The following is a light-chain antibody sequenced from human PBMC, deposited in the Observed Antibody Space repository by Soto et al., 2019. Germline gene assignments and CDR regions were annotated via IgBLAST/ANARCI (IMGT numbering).Light chain of an antibody. J-gene: IGKJ1*01. CDR3: QQYNTFWT. CDR2: DVS. V-gene: IGKV1-5*01. CDR1: QSVSSW. Sequence: DIQMTQSPSTLSASVGDRVTITCRASQSVSSWLDWYQQKPGKAPKLLIYDVSSVESGIPSSFSGSGSGKEFTLTISSLQPDDFATYYCQQYNTFWTFGQGTKVDIK.